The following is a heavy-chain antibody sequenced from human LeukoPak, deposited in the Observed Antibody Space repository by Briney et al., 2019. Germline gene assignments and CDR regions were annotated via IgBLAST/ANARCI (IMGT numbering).Heavy chain of an antibody. J-gene: IGHJ4*02. D-gene: IGHD3-9*01. CDR2: INPKSGGT. CDR1: GYTFTGYY. CDR3: ARSPDILTGENFDY. Sequence: ASVKVSCKASGYTFTGYYIHWVRQAPGQGLEWMGWINPKSGGTNEAQKFHDRVTMTRHTSIRTAYMEVSRLRSDDTAVYYCARSPDILTGENFDYWGQGTLVTVSS. V-gene: IGHV1-2*02.